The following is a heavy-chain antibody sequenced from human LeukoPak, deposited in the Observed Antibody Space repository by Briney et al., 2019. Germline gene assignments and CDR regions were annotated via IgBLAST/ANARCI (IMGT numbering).Heavy chain of an antibody. CDR1: GYTFTSYD. J-gene: IGHJ4*02. CDR3: ARELILGYCSSTSCYPLDY. V-gene: IGHV1-8*01. D-gene: IGHD2-2*01. CDR2: MNPNSGNT. Sequence: ASVKVSCKASGYTFTSYDINWVRQATGQGLEWMGWMNPNSGNTGYAQKFQGRVTMTRNTSISTAYMELSSLRSEDTAVYYCARELILGYCSSTSCYPLDYWGQGTLVTVSS.